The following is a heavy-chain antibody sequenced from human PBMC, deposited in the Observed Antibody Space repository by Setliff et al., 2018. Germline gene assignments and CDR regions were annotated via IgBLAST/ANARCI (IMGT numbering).Heavy chain of an antibody. D-gene: IGHD6-19*01. CDR3: TRGQRAWSY. J-gene: IGHJ4*02. CDR2: ISAYNGNT. V-gene: IGHV1-18*01. CDR1: GYTFTRYA. Sequence: ASVKVSCQASGYTFTRYAISWVRQAPGQGPEWMGWISAYNGNTNYALKLQDRVIMTADTSTNTVYLDLRSLRSDDSAMYYCTRGQRAWSYWGQGTLVTVSS.